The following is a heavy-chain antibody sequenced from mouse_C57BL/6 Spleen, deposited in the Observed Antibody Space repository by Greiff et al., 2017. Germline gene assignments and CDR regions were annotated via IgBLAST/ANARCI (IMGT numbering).Heavy chain of an antibody. CDR1: GFSLTSYG. J-gene: IGHJ4*01. D-gene: IGHD2-3*01. CDR3: ARGASYDGYPYYAMDY. V-gene: IGHV2-2*01. CDR2: IWSGGST. Sequence: VQVVESGPGLVQPSQSLSITCTVSGFSLTSYGVHWVRQSPGKGLEWLGVIWSGGSTDYNAAFISRLSISKDNSKSQVFFKMNSLQADDTAIYYCARGASYDGYPYYAMDYWGQGTSVTVSS.